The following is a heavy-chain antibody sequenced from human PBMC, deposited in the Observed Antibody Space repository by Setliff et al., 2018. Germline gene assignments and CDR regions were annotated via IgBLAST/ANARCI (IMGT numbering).Heavy chain of an antibody. Sequence: ASVKVSCKASGYTFTSYAISWVRQAPGQGLEWMGWISAYNGNTNYAQKFQGRVTITADKSTSTAYMELSSLRSEDTAVYYCARGPAVHCSGGSCYLDYWGQGTLVTVSS. D-gene: IGHD2-15*01. CDR3: ARGPAVHCSGGSCYLDY. CDR1: GYTFTSYA. J-gene: IGHJ4*02. V-gene: IGHV1-18*01. CDR2: ISAYNGNT.